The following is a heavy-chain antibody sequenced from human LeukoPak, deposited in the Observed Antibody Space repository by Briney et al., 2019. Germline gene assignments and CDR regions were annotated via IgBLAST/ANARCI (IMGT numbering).Heavy chain of an antibody. CDR2: INHSGST. V-gene: IGHV4-34*01. Sequence: SETLSLTCAVYGGSFSGYYWSWIRQPPGKGLEWIGEINHSGSTNYNPSLKSRVTISVDTSKNQFSLKLSSVTAADTAVYYCARHGGRLYSSGWYLSTPFRPAYDYWGQGTLVTVSS. CDR3: ARHGGRLYSSGWYLSTPFRPAYDY. D-gene: IGHD6-19*01. J-gene: IGHJ4*02. CDR1: GGSFSGYY.